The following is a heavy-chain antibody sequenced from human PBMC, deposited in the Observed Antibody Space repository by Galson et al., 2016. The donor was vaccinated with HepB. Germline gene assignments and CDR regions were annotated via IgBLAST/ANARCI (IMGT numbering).Heavy chain of an antibody. CDR2: ISSGGTT. J-gene: IGHJ1*01. Sequence: SLRLSCAASGFTFNIYAMSWVRLAPGKGLEWVSAISSGGTTYYADSVKGRFTISRDNSKNTLSLQMNSLRAEDTAVYYLAKDRDSNWYEKYFQHWGQGTLVTVSS. D-gene: IGHD6-13*01. CDR3: AKDRDSNWYEKYFQH. CDR1: GFTFNIYA. V-gene: IGHV3-23*01.